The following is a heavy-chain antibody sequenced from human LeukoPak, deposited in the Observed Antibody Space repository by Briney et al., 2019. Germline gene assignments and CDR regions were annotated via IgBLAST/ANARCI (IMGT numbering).Heavy chain of an antibody. J-gene: IGHJ4*02. CDR1: GFTFSSYG. V-gene: IGHV3-33*01. Sequence: PGGSLRLSCAASGFTFSSYGMHWDRQAPGKGLEWVAVIWYDGSNKYYADSVKGRFTISRDNSKNTLYLQMNSLRAEDTAVYYCARDPGLGYFDYWGQGTLVTVSS. CDR3: ARDPGLGYFDY. D-gene: IGHD3/OR15-3a*01. CDR2: IWYDGSNK.